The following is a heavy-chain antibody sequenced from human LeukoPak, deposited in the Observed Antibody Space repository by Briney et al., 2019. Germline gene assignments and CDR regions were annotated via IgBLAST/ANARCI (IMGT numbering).Heavy chain of an antibody. CDR1: GFTFSSYA. CDR2: ISGSGGNT. Sequence: GGSLRLSCAASGFTFSSYAMSWVRQAPGKGLEWVSVISGSGGNTYYADSVKGRFTISRDNSKNTLYLQMNSLRAEDTAVYYCAKSYGSGGFYYYGMDVWGQGTTVTVSS. D-gene: IGHD5-18*01. CDR3: AKSYGSGGFYYYGMDV. J-gene: IGHJ6*02. V-gene: IGHV3-23*01.